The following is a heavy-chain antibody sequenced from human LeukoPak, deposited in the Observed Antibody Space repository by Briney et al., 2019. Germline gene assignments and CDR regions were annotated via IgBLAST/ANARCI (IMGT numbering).Heavy chain of an antibody. J-gene: IGHJ4*02. CDR1: GGSFSGYY. CDR2: INHSGST. D-gene: IGHD3-22*01. CDR3: ARGRDSRYYYDSSGYYYFDY. V-gene: IGHV4-34*01. Sequence: SETLSLTCAVYGGSFSGYYWSWIRQPPGKGLEWIGEINHSGSTNYNPSLKSRVTISVGTSKNQFSLKLSSVTAADTAVYYCARGRDSRYYYDSSGYYYFDYWGQGTLVTVSS.